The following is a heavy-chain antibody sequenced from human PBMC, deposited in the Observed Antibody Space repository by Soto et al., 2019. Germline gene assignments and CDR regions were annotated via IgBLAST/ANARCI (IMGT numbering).Heavy chain of an antibody. J-gene: IGHJ3*01. CDR1: GSTFLKYL. CDR3: ERPLIGNTIDF. CDR2: INPSRGSA. V-gene: IGHV1-46*01. Sequence: XSVKVSCKGSGSTFLKYLIHLVRQAPGQGLEWIGIINPSRGSATYGPIFQGRVSLTTDMPTSTVYMELSSLRSEDTAIYYCERPLIGNTIDFWGQGTSVTVSS. D-gene: IGHD1-7*01.